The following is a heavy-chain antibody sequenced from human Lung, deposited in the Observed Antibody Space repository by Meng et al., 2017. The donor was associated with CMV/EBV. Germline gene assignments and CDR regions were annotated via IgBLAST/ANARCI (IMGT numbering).Heavy chain of an antibody. J-gene: IGHJ4*02. V-gene: IGHV3-15*01. CDR2: IKSNSDAETT. CDR3: TTDRSLYFFDY. CDR1: GFLFREAW. D-gene: IGHD3-16*02. Sequence: AAAGFLFREAWTAWFRQAAGKGLEWIGCIKSNSDAETTDYAAPVKGRFTISRDDSENTMYLQMNSLKSEDTAVYYCTTDRSLYFFDYWGQGTLVTVSS.